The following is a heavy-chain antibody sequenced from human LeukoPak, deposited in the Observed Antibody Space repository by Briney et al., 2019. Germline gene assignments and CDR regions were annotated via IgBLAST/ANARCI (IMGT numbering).Heavy chain of an antibody. CDR3: ARGSYSDYVINY. J-gene: IGHJ4*02. D-gene: IGHD4-11*01. Sequence: SETLSLTCSVSGYSISSGFYWGWIRQSPGKGLEWLGTFYHSGSTHYNPALKSRVTISVDTSKNQFSLRLSSVTVADTAVYYCARGSYSDYVINYWGQGILVTVSP. CDR2: FYHSGST. V-gene: IGHV4-38-2*02. CDR1: GYSISSGFY.